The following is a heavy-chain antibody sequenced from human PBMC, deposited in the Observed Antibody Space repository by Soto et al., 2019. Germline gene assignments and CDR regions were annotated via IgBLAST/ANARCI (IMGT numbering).Heavy chain of an antibody. CDR3: ARETSDFDH. CDR2: INPGDGST. D-gene: IGHD2-21*01. Sequence: QVQLVQSGAEVKRPGASVSISCTTSGYTFTTCYMHWLRQAPGQGLEWLGIINPGDGSTTYAQRFQDRVTVTRDTSTSTVYINLTSLTSDDTAIYFCARETSDFDHWGQGTQVTVSS. J-gene: IGHJ5*02. CDR1: GYTFTTCY. V-gene: IGHV1-46*01.